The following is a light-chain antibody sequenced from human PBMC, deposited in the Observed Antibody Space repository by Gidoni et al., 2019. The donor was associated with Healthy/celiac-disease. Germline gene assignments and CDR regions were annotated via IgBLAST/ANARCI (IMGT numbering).Light chain of an antibody. J-gene: IGLJ2*01. V-gene: IGLV3-21*04. CDR3: QVWDSSSDHPRV. CDR1: NIGSKS. Sequence: SYVLTQPPPVSVAPGKTARITCGGNNIGSKSVHGYQQKPGQAPVLVIYYDSDRPSGIPERFSGSNSGNTATLTISRVEAGDEADYYCQVWDSSSDHPRVFGGGTKLTVL. CDR2: YDS.